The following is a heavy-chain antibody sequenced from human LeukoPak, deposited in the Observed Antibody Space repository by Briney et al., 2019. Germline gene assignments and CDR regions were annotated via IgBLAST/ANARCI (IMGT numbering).Heavy chain of an antibody. CDR3: ARAGVRYCSSTSCRNWFDP. Sequence: SETLSLTCAVYGGSFSGYYWNWIRQPPGKGLEWIGEINHSGSTNYNPSLKSRVTISVDTSKNQFSLKLSSVTAADTAVYYCARAGVRYCSSTSCRNWFDPWGQGTLVTVSS. D-gene: IGHD2-2*01. CDR1: GGSFSGYY. CDR2: INHSGST. J-gene: IGHJ5*02. V-gene: IGHV4-34*01.